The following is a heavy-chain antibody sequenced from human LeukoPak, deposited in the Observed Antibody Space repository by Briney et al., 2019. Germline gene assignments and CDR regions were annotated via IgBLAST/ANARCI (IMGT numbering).Heavy chain of an antibody. CDR1: GFTFSGSA. CDR3: TSMTYCSGGSCYWIDY. D-gene: IGHD2-15*01. Sequence: GGSLRLSCAASGFTFSGSAMHWVRQASGKGQEWVGRIRSKANSYATAYAASGKGRFTISRDDSKNTAYLQMNSLKTEDTAVYYCTSMTYCSGGSCYWIDYWGQGTLVTVSS. CDR2: IRSKANSYAT. V-gene: IGHV3-73*01. J-gene: IGHJ4*02.